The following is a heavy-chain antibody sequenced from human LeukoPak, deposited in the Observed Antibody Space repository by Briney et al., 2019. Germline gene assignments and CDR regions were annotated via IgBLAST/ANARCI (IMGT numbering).Heavy chain of an antibody. CDR3: ARHWRAPLVRGVHAFDI. D-gene: IGHD3-10*01. CDR1: GGSISSYY. Sequence: SETLSLTCTVSGGSISSYYWSWIRQPPGKGLEWIGYIYYSGSTNYNPSLKSRVTISVDTSKNQFSLKLSSVTAADTAVYYCARHWRAPLVRGVHAFDIWGQGTMVTVSS. CDR2: IYYSGST. J-gene: IGHJ3*02. V-gene: IGHV4-59*08.